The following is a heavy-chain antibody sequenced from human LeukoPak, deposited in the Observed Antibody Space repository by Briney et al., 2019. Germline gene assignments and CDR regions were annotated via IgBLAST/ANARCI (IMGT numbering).Heavy chain of an antibody. J-gene: IGHJ5*02. CDR1: GYSITSGYY. V-gene: IGHV4-38-2*02. CDR2: IYHSGSA. D-gene: IGHD3-16*01. CDR3: ARPDTWITEGLDP. Sequence: PSETLSLTCTVSGYSITSGYYWGWIRQPPGKGLEWIGSIYHSGSAFYNPSLRSRVTISVDTSKNQFSLKLTSVTAADTAVYYCARPDTWITEGLDPWGQGTLVTVSS.